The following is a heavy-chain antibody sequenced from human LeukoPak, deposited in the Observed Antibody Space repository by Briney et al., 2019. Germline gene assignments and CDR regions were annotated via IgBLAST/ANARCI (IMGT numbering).Heavy chain of an antibody. D-gene: IGHD2-15*01. Sequence: PGGSLRLSCAASGFTFSSYAMPWVRQAPGKGLEYVSAISSNGGSTYYANSVKGRFTISRDNSKNTLYLQMGSLRAEDMAVYYCARGTGVVAARNPFDYWGQGTLVTVSS. V-gene: IGHV3-64*01. CDR2: ISSNGGST. CDR3: ARGTGVVAARNPFDY. CDR1: GFTFSSYA. J-gene: IGHJ4*02.